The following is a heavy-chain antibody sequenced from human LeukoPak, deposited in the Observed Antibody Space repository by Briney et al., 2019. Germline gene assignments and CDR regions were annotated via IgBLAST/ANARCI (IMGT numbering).Heavy chain of an antibody. CDR2: IYYTGMT. Sequence: SETLSLTCTVRDGSISNYFWSWIRQPPGKGLEWIGYIYYTGMTNSNPSLKSRVTISMDTSKNQFSLNLRSVTAADTAIYYCARHGRMVIMSKFSTGIDQWGQGTLVTVSS. CDR3: ARHGRMVIMSKFSTGIDQ. J-gene: IGHJ4*02. CDR1: DGSISNYF. V-gene: IGHV4-59*08. D-gene: IGHD2-8*01.